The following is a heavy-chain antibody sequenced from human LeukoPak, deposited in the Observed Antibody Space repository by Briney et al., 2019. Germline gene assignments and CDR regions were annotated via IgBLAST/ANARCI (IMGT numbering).Heavy chain of an antibody. D-gene: IGHD6-25*01. Sequence: ASVKVSCKASGGTFRGYAINWVRQAPGQGLEWMGWISAYNGNTNYAQKLQGRVTMTTDTSTNTAYMEVRSLRSDDTAVYYCARDERHSPDVWGQGTTVTVSS. CDR2: ISAYNGNT. J-gene: IGHJ6*02. V-gene: IGHV1-18*01. CDR1: GGTFRGYA. CDR3: ARDERHSPDV.